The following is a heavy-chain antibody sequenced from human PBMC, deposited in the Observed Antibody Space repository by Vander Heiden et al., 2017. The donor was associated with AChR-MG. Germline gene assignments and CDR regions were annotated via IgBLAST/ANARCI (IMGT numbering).Heavy chain of an antibody. CDR3: ARDGAARFYYYMDV. V-gene: IGHV4-31*03. Sequence: QVQLQESGPGLVKPSQTLSLTCTVSGGPISSGGYYWSWIRQHPGKGLEWIGYIHYSGSTYYNPSLKSRVTISVDTSKNQFSLKLSSVTAADTAVYYCARDGAARFYYYMDVWGKGPTVTVSS. D-gene: IGHD6-6*01. CDR1: GGPISSGGYY. J-gene: IGHJ6*03. CDR2: IHYSGST.